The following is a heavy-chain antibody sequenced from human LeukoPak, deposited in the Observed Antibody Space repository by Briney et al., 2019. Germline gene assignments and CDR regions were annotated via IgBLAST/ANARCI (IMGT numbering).Heavy chain of an antibody. CDR1: GGTFSSYA. J-gene: IGHJ4*02. D-gene: IGHD4-17*01. V-gene: IGHV1-69*13. CDR2: IIPIFGTA. CDR3: ARDTSSPYGDYRTNFDY. Sequence: ASVKVSCKASGGTFSSYAISWVRQAPGQGLEWMGGIIPIFGTANYAQKFQGRVTITADESTSTAYMELSSLRSGDTAVYYCARDTSSPYGDYRTNFDYWGQGTLVTVSS.